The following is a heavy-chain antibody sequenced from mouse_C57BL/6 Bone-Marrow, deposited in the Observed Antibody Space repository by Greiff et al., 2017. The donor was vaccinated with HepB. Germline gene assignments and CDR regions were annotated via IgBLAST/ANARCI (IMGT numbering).Heavy chain of an antibody. CDR3: ARRRFAWFAY. V-gene: IGHV1-64*01. CDR1: GFNIKDYY. Sequence: VQLQESGAELVRPGASVKLSCTASGFNIKDYYMHWVKQRPGQGLEWIGMIHPNSGSTNYNEKFKSKATLTVDKSSSTAYMQLSSLTSEDSAVYYCARRRFAWFAYWGQGTLVTVSA. D-gene: IGHD1-1*01. CDR2: IHPNSGST. J-gene: IGHJ3*01.